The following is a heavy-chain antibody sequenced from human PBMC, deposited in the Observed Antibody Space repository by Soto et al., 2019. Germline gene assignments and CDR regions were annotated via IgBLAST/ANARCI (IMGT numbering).Heavy chain of an antibody. V-gene: IGHV4-34*01. CDR2: INHSGST. CDR1: GGSFSGYY. J-gene: IGHJ5*02. D-gene: IGHD3-9*01. Sequence: ETLSLTCAVYGGSFSGYYWSWIRQPPGKGLEWIGEINHSGSTNYNPSLKSRVTISVDTSKNQFSLKLSSVTAADTAVYYCARAINHRLVDWFDPWGQGTLVTVSS. CDR3: ARAINHRLVDWFDP.